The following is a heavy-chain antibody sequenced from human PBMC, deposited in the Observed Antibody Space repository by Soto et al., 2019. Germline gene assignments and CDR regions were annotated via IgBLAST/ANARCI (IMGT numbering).Heavy chain of an antibody. CDR2: ISAYNGNT. V-gene: IGHV1-18*01. Sequence: ASVTVSCKASGYTFTSYGISWVRQAPGQGLEWMGWISAYNGNTNYAQKLQGRVTMTTDTSTSTAYMELRSLRSDDTAVYYCARRAVTQSSDAFDIWGQGTMVTVSS. CDR3: ARRAVTQSSDAFDI. CDR1: GYTFTSYG. D-gene: IGHD4-17*01. J-gene: IGHJ3*02.